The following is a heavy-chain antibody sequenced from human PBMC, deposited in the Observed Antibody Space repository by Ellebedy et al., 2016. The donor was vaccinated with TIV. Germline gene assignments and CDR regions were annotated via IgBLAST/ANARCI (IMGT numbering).Heavy chain of an antibody. Sequence: GESLKISCAASGCSVYTKFMSWVRQAPGKGLEWFSGFYTGGNTYYADSVKDRFTISRDNSKNTVFLNMNSLRAEDTAVYYCASEGSGYASWGQGTLVTVSS. J-gene: IGHJ5*02. CDR3: ASEGSGYAS. D-gene: IGHD3-3*01. CDR2: FYTGGNT. V-gene: IGHV3-66*01. CDR1: GCSVYTKF.